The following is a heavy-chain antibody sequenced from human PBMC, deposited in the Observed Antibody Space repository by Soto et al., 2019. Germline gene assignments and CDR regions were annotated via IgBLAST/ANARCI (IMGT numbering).Heavy chain of an antibody. Sequence: EAQLLESGGEFVQPGGSLRLSCAASGFTFNSHGVSWVRQAPGKGLEWIAGFSWGGGSTYYADSVKGRFTISRDNSKNTLDLIMNSLRVEDTALYYCAKDGLFRTDGFDIWGQGTMVTVSS. J-gene: IGHJ3*02. V-gene: IGHV3-23*01. CDR3: AKDGLFRTDGFDI. D-gene: IGHD1-1*01. CDR1: GFTFNSHG. CDR2: FSWGGGST.